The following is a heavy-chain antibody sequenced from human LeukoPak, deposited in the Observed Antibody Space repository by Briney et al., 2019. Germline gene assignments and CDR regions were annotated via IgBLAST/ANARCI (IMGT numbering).Heavy chain of an antibody. V-gene: IGHV4-59*08. Sequence: SSETLSLTCTVSGGSISSYYWSWIRQPPGKGLEWIGCIYYSGSTNYNPSLKSRVTISVDTSKNQFSLKLSSVTAADTAVYYCARFVVDYYYYGMDVWGQGTTVTVSS. D-gene: IGHD3-22*01. J-gene: IGHJ6*02. CDR2: IYYSGST. CDR1: GGSISSYY. CDR3: ARFVVDYYYYGMDV.